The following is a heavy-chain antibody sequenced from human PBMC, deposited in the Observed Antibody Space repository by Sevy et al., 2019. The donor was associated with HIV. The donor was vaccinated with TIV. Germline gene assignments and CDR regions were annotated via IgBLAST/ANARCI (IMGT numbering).Heavy chain of an antibody. J-gene: IGHJ6*02. CDR3: ARARGIPHFYYGMDL. D-gene: IGHD1-26*01. CDR2: IFPADSDT. Sequence: GESLKISCKASGYSFTTSWIGWVRQMPGKGLEWMGIIFPADSDTRYSPSCQGQVTISADNSFSTVYLQWSGLKASDTAMYYCARARGIPHFYYGMDLWGQGTTVTVSS. CDR1: GYSFTTSW. V-gene: IGHV5-51*01.